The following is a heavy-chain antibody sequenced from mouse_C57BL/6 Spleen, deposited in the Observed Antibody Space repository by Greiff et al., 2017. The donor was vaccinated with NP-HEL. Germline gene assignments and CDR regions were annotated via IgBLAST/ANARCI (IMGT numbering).Heavy chain of an antibody. J-gene: IGHJ1*03. CDR1: GFTFSDYG. CDR2: ISSGSSTI. D-gene: IGHD2-3*01. Sequence: EVQLVESGGGLVKPGGSLKLSCAASGFTFSDYGMHWVRQAPEKGLEWVAYISSGSSTIYYADTVKGRFTISRDNAKNTLFLQMTSLRSEDTAMYYCARYDGYYGWYFDVWGTGTTVTVSS. V-gene: IGHV5-17*01. CDR3: ARYDGYYGWYFDV.